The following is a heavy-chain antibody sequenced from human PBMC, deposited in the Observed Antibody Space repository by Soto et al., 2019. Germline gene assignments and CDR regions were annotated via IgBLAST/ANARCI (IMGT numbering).Heavy chain of an antibody. V-gene: IGHV3-30*03. CDR1: GFTFRHYI. CDR3: AREGDSHAFRGFDL. D-gene: IGHD5-18*01. CDR2: IRDDGKKT. J-gene: IGHJ5*02. Sequence: PGGSLRLSCAASGFTFRHYIYHWVRQAPGKGLQWVAVIRDDGKKTNYATSVRGRFTVSRDMSKSTIFLQMNNLRIDDSAIYSCAREGDSHAFRGFDLWGQGTPVTVSS.